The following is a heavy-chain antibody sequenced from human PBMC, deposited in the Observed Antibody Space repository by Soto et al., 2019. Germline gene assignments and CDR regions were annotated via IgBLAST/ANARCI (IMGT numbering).Heavy chain of an antibody. D-gene: IGHD4-4*01. CDR2: IYYSGST. V-gene: IGHV4-59*08. CDR1: GGYVSSYY. CDR3: ARHSNRNYGLYYFDY. Sequence: SETLSVTCTVAGGYVSSYYWSWIRQSPGKGLGWIGFIYYSGSTKYKPSLKSRVTISVDTSKNQFSLKVSSATAADTAVYYCARHSNRNYGLYYFDYWGLGALVTVS. J-gene: IGHJ4*02.